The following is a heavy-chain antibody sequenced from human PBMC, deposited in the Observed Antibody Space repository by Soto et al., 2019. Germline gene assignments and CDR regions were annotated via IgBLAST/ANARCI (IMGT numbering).Heavy chain of an antibody. Sequence: ASVKVSCKASGETFTKIHIHWVRQAPGQGLEWMGRIDPSGGMTRYAQRFQGRITMTRDTSTSRVYMELSSLRSEDTSVYYCVRGGYNSGWYSLDDWGQGTLVTVSS. CDR1: GETFTKIH. CDR2: IDPSGGMT. D-gene: IGHD6-19*01. V-gene: IGHV1-46*01. CDR3: VRGGYNSGWYSLDD. J-gene: IGHJ4*02.